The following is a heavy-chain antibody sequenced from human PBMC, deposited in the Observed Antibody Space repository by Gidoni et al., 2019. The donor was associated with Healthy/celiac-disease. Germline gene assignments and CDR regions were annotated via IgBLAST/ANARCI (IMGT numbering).Heavy chain of an antibody. CDR2: ISSSSSTI. J-gene: IGHJ4*02. Sequence: EVQLVESGGGLVQPGGSLRLSCAASGSTFSSYSMNWVRQAPGKGLEWVSYISSSSSTIYYADSVKGRFTISRDNAKNSLYLQMNSLRAEDTAVYYCAREGGGSSFGYWGQGTLVTVSS. V-gene: IGHV3-48*01. CDR3: AREGGGSSFGY. CDR1: GSTFSSYS. D-gene: IGHD6-13*01.